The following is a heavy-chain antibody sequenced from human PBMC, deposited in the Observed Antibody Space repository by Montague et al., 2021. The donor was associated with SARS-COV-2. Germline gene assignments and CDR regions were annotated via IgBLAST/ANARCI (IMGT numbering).Heavy chain of an antibody. CDR2: IYYSGST. J-gene: IGHJ4*02. Sequence: SETLSLTRTVSGGSISRYYWNWIRQPPGKGLEWIAYIYYSGSTNYNPSLKSRVTISVDTSKNQFSLKLSSVTAADTAVYYCARSRENYNIWTGYPYYFDYWGQGTLVTVSS. CDR1: GGSISRYY. D-gene: IGHD3-9*01. CDR3: ARSRENYNIWTGYPYYFDY. V-gene: IGHV4-59*01.